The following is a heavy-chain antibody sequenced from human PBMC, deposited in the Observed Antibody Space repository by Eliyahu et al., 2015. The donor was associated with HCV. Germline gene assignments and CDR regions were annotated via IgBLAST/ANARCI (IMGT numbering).Heavy chain of an antibody. CDR2: LTHDGAYK. CDR3: ASGSYFDY. CDR1: GITFSSYA. D-gene: IGHD1-26*01. Sequence: QVPLVESGGGVVQPGTSLRLSCAASGITFSSYAMQWVRQAPGKGLGWVAVLTHDGAYKYYADSVRGRFTISRDNSKNTLYLQMNSLRRDDTAVYYCASGSYFDYWGQGTRVTVSS. V-gene: IGHV3-30*04. J-gene: IGHJ4*02.